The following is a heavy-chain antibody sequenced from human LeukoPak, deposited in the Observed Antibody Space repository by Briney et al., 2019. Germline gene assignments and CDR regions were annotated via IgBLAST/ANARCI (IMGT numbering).Heavy chain of an antibody. CDR2: IYSGGTT. CDR3: ARASQAVAGLFDY. D-gene: IGHD6-19*01. CDR1: GFIVSSNF. V-gene: IGHV3-66*01. Sequence: GGSLRLSCATSGFIVSSNFMSWVRQAPGKGLEWVSVIYSGGTTFYADSVKVRFTISRDNSKNTLYLQMNSLRAEDTVVYYCARASQAVAGLFDYWGQGTLVTVSS. J-gene: IGHJ4*02.